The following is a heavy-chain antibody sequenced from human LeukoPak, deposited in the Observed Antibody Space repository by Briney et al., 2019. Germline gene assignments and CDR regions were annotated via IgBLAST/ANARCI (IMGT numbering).Heavy chain of an antibody. D-gene: IGHD6-6*01. Sequence: AVKVSCKASGYTFTSYDINWVRQATAQGLEWMGWMNPNSGNTGYAQKFQGRVTITRNTSISTAYIELSSLRSEDTAVYYCARGCFEDVHLRYIAARPETAFDPWGQGTLVTVSS. CDR2: MNPNSGNT. CDR1: GYTFTSYD. V-gene: IGHV1-8*01. CDR3: ARGCFEDVHLRYIAARPETAFDP. J-gene: IGHJ5*02.